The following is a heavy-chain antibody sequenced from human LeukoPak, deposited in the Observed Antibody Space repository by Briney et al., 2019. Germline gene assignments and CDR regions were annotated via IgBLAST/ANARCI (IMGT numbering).Heavy chain of an antibody. Sequence: EGSLRLSCAASGFTFNSYAMHWVRQAPGKGLEWVAVISYDGSNKYYADSVKGRFTISRDNSKNTLYLQMNSLRAEDTAVYYCAKDTDQLPFGPWGQGTLVTVSS. V-gene: IGHV3-30-3*01. J-gene: IGHJ5*02. D-gene: IGHD2-2*01. CDR1: GFTFNSYA. CDR2: ISYDGSNK. CDR3: AKDTDQLPFGP.